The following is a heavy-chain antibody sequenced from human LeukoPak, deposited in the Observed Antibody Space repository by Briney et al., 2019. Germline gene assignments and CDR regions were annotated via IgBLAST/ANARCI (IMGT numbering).Heavy chain of an antibody. Sequence: PGGSLRLSCAASGFTFSSYVMHWVRQAPGKGLEYVSAISSNGGSIYYANSVKGRFTISRDNSKNTLYLQMGSLRAEDMAVYYCARGAGGITMFGQGMDVWGQGTTVTVSS. CDR2: ISSNGGSI. D-gene: IGHD3-10*02. CDR3: ARGAGGITMFGQGMDV. CDR1: GFTFSSYV. J-gene: IGHJ6*02. V-gene: IGHV3-64*01.